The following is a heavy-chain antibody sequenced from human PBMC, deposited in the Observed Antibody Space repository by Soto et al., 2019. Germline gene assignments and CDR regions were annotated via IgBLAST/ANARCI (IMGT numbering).Heavy chain of an antibody. Sequence: GGSLRLSCAASGFTFSSYAMNWVRQAPGKGLEWISVISNSGHSAYYADSVKGRFTISRDNSKNTLYLQIKSLRAEDTAAYYCAKGGPTFLNWFGPWGQGTLVTV. CDR1: GFTFSSYA. J-gene: IGHJ5*02. CDR2: ISNSGHSA. V-gene: IGHV3-23*01. D-gene: IGHD5-12*01. CDR3: AKGGPTFLNWFGP.